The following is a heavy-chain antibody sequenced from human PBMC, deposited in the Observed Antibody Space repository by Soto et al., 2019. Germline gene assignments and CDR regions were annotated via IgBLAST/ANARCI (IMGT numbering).Heavy chain of an antibody. CDR2: ISYDGSNK. D-gene: IGHD4-17*01. CDR1: GFTFSSYA. J-gene: IGHJ4*02. Sequence: GGSLRLSCAASGFTFSSYAMHWVRQAPGKGLEWVAVISYDGSNKYYADSVKGRFTISRDNSKNTLYLQMNSLRAEDTAVYYCARDPYGEYFFDYWGQGTLVTVSS. CDR3: ARDPYGEYFFDY. V-gene: IGHV3-30-3*01.